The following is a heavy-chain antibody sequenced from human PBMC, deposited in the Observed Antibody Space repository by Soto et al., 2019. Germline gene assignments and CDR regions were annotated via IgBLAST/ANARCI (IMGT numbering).Heavy chain of an antibody. Sequence: QVQLQESGPGLVRPSETLSLTCTVSGDSISNYYWSWIRQPPGKGLEWIAYGYNSGRTKSSPSLKSRVTISEDMSKNQFSLKLTSVTAADTAVYYCARHAPNIDSSDRTPYRQFDYWGQGMLVTVSS. D-gene: IGHD2-15*01. CDR3: ARHAPNIDSSDRTPYRQFDY. CDR2: GYNSGRT. V-gene: IGHV4-59*08. CDR1: GDSISNYY. J-gene: IGHJ4*02.